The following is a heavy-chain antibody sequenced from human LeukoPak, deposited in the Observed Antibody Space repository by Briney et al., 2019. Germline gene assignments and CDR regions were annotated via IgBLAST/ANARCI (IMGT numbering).Heavy chain of an antibody. J-gene: IGHJ4*02. Sequence: GSLRLSCAASGFTFSSYGMHWVRQAPAKGLAWLAFIRYDETKTFYGDSVKGRFTISRDNSKNTLYLQMNSLRAEDTAVYYCAGDRGSSSEIAYWGQGTLVTVSS. D-gene: IGHD6-6*01. CDR2: IRYDETKT. CDR3: AGDRGSSSEIAY. CDR1: GFTFSSYG. V-gene: IGHV3-30*02.